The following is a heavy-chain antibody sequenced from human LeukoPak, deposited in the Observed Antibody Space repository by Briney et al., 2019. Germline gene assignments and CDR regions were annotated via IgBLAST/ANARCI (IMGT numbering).Heavy chain of an antibody. Sequence: GESLKISCKGSGYSFTSYWIGWVRQMPGKGLEWMGIIYPGDSDTRYSPSFQGQVTISADKSISTAYLQGSSLKASDTAIYYCARRIAVAGDGAYYGMDVWGQGTTVTVSS. CDR1: GYSFTSYW. CDR3: ARRIAVAGDGAYYGMDV. J-gene: IGHJ6*02. D-gene: IGHD6-19*01. CDR2: IYPGDSDT. V-gene: IGHV5-51*01.